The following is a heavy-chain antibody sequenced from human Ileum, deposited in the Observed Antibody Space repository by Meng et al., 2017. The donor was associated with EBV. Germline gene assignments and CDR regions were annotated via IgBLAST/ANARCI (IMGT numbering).Heavy chain of an antibody. J-gene: IGHJ4*02. CDR2: ITASGGTS. Sequence: LGSGGGLVRPWGSLRLSCAASGFNFNIYAINWVRQAPGRGLEWVSGITASGGTSYYADSVKGRFSISRDNSANTVYLQMNSLRAEDTAVYFCSNLPYTYWGQGTLVTVSS. V-gene: IGHV3-23*01. D-gene: IGHD2-2*01. CDR3: SNLPYTY. CDR1: GFNFNIYA.